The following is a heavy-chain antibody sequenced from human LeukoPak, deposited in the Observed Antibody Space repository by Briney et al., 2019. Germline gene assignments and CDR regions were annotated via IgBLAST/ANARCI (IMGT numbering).Heavy chain of an antibody. CDR2: IYHSGST. J-gene: IGHJ4*02. CDR3: ARGEGSGSYMSYFDY. CDR1: VGSFSGYY. D-gene: IGHD3-10*01. V-gene: IGHV4-34*01. Sequence: SETLSLTCAVYVGSFSGYYWSWIRQPPGKGLEWIGEIYHSGSTIYNPSLESRVTISQDTSKNQFSLKLSSVTAADTAVYYCARGEGSGSYMSYFDYWGQGGLVTVSS.